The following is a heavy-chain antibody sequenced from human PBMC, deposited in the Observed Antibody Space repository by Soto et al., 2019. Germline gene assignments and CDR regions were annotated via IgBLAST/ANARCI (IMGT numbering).Heavy chain of an antibody. D-gene: IGHD6-13*01. CDR3: ARDLYSTSWYVRAFDM. CDR2: INPTTTTT. J-gene: IGHJ3*02. V-gene: IGHV1-46*03. CDR1: ENTFSTYS. Sequence: ASVKVSCTASENTFSTYSLHWVRQAPGQGLEWMGVINPTTTTTTDAQKFQGRVTMTRDTSTSTVFLELSSLRSGDTAVYYCARDLYSTSWYVRAFDMWGQGTMVTVS.